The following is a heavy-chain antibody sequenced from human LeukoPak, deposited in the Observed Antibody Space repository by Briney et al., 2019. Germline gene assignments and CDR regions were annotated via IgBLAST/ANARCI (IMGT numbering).Heavy chain of an antibody. Sequence: GGSLGLSCAASGFTFSSYAMHWVRQAPGKGLEWVAVISYDGSNKYYADSVKGRFTISRDNSKNTLYLQMNSLRAEDTAVYYCARARGYSYGHLDYWGQGTLVTVSS. J-gene: IGHJ4*02. CDR3: ARARGYSYGHLDY. CDR2: ISYDGSNK. D-gene: IGHD5-18*01. CDR1: GFTFSSYA. V-gene: IGHV3-30-3*01.